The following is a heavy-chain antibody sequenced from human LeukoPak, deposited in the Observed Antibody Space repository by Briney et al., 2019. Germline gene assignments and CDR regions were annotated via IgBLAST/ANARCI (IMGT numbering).Heavy chain of an antibody. J-gene: IGHJ5*02. Sequence: PGGSLRLSCTASGYTFDDYDMSWGRHVPGEGLEWVSGITWNGDKTDYADSVRGRFAISRDNTKKSLYLQMSSLRAEDTALYYCARDPFCSSSTGCYFEDWFDPWGPGTLVTVSS. D-gene: IGHD2-2*01. CDR2: ITWNGDKT. CDR1: GYTFDDYD. V-gene: IGHV3-20*04. CDR3: ARDPFCSSSTGCYFEDWFDP.